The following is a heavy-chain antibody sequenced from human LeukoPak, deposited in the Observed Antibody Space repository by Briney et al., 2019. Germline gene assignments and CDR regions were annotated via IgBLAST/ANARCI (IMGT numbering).Heavy chain of an antibody. Sequence: GGSLRLSCAASGFTFSSYSMNWVRQAPGKGLEWVSSISSSSSYIYYADSVKGRFTISRDNAKNSLYLQMNSLRAEDTAVYYCARGGGWYYYGSGSYWGQGTLVTVSS. CDR1: GFTFSSYS. J-gene: IGHJ4*02. V-gene: IGHV3-21*01. CDR2: ISSSSSYI. CDR3: ARGGGWYYYGSGSY. D-gene: IGHD3-10*01.